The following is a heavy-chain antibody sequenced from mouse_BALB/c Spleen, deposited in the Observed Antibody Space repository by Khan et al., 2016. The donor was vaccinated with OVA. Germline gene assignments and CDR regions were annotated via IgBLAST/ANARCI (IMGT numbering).Heavy chain of an antibody. CDR2: INPHIGET. CDR3: TRIYRSDFDY. D-gene: IGHD1-1*01. J-gene: IGHJ2*01. CDR1: GYSFTGYF. Sequence: EVQLQESGPELARPGASVKISCKASGYSFTGYFMNWVMQSHGKSLEWIGRINPHIGETFYNQRFKDKATLTVDESSSTAHMELRSLASEDSAVYYCTRIYRSDFDYWGQGTTLTVSS. V-gene: IGHV1-20*02.